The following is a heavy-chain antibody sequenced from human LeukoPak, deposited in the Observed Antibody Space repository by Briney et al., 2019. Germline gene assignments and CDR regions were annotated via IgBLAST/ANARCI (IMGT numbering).Heavy chain of an antibody. CDR1: GYTFTSYG. CDR3: AREIRGCSSTSCHGWFDP. Sequence: GASVKVSCKASGYTFTSYGISWVRQAPGQGLEWMGWISAYNGNTNYAQKLQGRVTMTTDTSTSTAYMELRSLRSDDTAVYYCAREIRGCSSTSCHGWFDPWGQGTLVTVSS. J-gene: IGHJ5*02. V-gene: IGHV1-18*01. D-gene: IGHD2-2*01. CDR2: ISAYNGNT.